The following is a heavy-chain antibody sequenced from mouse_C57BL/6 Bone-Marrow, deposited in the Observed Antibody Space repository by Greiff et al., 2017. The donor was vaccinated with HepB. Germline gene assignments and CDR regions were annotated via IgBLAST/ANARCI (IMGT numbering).Heavy chain of an antibody. J-gene: IGHJ4*01. V-gene: IGHV1-5*01. Sequence: EVQLQESGTVLARPGASVKMSCKTSGYTFTSYWMHWVKQRPGQGLEWIGAIYPGNSDTSYNQKFKGKAKLTAVTSASTAYMERSSLTNEDSAVYYCTRWYGYYGEYYYAMDYWGQGTSVTVSS. CDR3: TRWYGYYGEYYYAMDY. CDR2: IYPGNSDT. CDR1: GYTFTSYW. D-gene: IGHD1-1*01.